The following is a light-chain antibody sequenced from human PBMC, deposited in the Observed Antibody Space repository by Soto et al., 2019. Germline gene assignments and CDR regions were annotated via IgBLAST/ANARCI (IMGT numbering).Light chain of an antibody. CDR2: DAS. V-gene: IGKV1-33*01. Sequence: IPMTQFPSSLSESXGDRVTINCQARPDISNSLNWYRQTPGKATKLLXXDASNLETGVQSRFSGSGSGKDFTFNISSLQPEDIATYYCKQYDNLPALTFGGGTKVDIK. J-gene: IGKJ4*01. CDR3: KQYDNLPALT. CDR1: PDISNS.